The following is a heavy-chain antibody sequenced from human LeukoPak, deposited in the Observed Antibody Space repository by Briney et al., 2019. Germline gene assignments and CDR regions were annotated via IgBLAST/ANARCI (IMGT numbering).Heavy chain of an antibody. J-gene: IGHJ4*02. Sequence: FTFSRDNAKNTLYLQMNGLRAEDTAVYYCARVRVDYYDSSGYLFDYWGQGTLVTVSS. D-gene: IGHD3-22*01. CDR3: ARVRVDYYDSSGYLFDY. V-gene: IGHV3-74*01.